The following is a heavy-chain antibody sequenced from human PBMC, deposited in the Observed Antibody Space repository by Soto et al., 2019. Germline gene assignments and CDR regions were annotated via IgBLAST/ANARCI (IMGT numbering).Heavy chain of an antibody. CDR3: ARGRKRDYRGTTDYYGMDV. Sequence: SETLSLTCAVYGGSFSGYYWSWIRQPPGKGLEWIGEINHSGSTNYNPSLKSRVTISVDTSKNQFSLKLSSVTAADTAVYYCARGRKRDYRGTTDYYGMDVWGQGTTVT. CDR2: INHSGST. V-gene: IGHV4-34*01. CDR1: GGSFSGYY. J-gene: IGHJ6*02. D-gene: IGHD4-4*01.